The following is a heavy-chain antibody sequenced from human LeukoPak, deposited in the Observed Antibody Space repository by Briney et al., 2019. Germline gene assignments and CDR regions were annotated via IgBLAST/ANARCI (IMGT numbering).Heavy chain of an antibody. J-gene: IGHJ4*02. Sequence: PSETLSLTCPVSGGSISNFYWSWIRQLPGKGLEWIGYIYYRGNTNYNPSLQSRVTISVDTSKNQFSLKLSSVTAADTAVYYCARGGLSGGNYYFDYWGQGILVTVSS. CDR3: ARGGLSGGNYYFDY. CDR2: IYYRGNT. CDR1: GGSISNFY. D-gene: IGHD6-25*01. V-gene: IGHV4-59*01.